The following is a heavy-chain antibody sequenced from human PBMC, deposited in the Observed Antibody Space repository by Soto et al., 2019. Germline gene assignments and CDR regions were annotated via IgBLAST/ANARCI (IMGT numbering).Heavy chain of an antibody. CDR2: ISGSGGST. D-gene: IGHD3-22*01. J-gene: IGHJ4*02. CDR1: GFTFSSYA. Sequence: GGSLSLSCAASGFTFSSYAMSWVRQAPGKGLEWVSAISGSGGSTYYADSVKGRFTISRDNSKNTLYLQMNSLRAEDTAVYYCAKGPHYYDSSGYYYFDYWGQGTLVTVSS. CDR3: AKGPHYYDSSGYYYFDY. V-gene: IGHV3-23*01.